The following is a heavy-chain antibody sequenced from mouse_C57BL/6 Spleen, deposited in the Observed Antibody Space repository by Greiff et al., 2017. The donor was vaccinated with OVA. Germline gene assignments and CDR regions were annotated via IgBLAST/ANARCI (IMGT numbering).Heavy chain of an antibody. Sequence: VQLQQSGAELVRPGASVKLSCTASGFNIKDYYMHWVKQRPEQGLEWIGRIDPDDGDTEYAPKFQGKATMTADTSSNTAYLQLSSLTSEDTAVYYCTGGYGSSYGYWGQGTTLTVSS. V-gene: IGHV14-1*01. CDR2: IDPDDGDT. CDR1: GFNIKDYY. J-gene: IGHJ2*01. CDR3: TGGYGSSYGY. D-gene: IGHD1-1*01.